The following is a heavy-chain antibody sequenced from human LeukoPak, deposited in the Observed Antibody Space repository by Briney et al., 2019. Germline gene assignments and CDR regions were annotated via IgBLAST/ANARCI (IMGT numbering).Heavy chain of an antibody. CDR3: AKDKDGYYYDSSGYTTDAFDI. CDR2: ISGSGGST. J-gene: IGHJ3*02. Sequence: PGGSLRLSCAASGFTFSSYGMSWVRQAPGKGPEWVSAISGSGGSTYYADSVKGRFTISRDNSKNTLYLQMNSLRAEDTAVYYCAKDKDGYYYDSSGYTTDAFDIWGQGTMVTVSS. V-gene: IGHV3-23*01. CDR1: GFTFSSYG. D-gene: IGHD3-22*01.